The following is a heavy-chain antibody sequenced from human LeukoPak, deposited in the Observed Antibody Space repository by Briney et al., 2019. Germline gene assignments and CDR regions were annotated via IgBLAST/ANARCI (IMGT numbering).Heavy chain of an antibody. D-gene: IGHD2-15*01. J-gene: IGHJ4*02. Sequence: GASVKVSSKASGYTFTGYYMHWVRQAPGQGLEWMGWINPNSGGTNYAQKFQGRVTMTRDTSISTAYMELSRLRSDDTAVYYCARMRSGGSCMIFWGQGTLVTVSS. CDR3: ARMRSGGSCMIF. CDR1: GYTFTGYY. V-gene: IGHV1-2*02. CDR2: INPNSGGT.